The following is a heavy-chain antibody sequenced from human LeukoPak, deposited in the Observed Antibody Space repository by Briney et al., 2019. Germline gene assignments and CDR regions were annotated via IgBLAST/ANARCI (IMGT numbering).Heavy chain of an antibody. CDR1: GYTFTTYG. CDR3: ARGRCTNGVCFHGMDV. D-gene: IGHD2-8*01. CDR2: ISGYNGNT. J-gene: IGHJ6*02. V-gene: IGHV1-18*01. Sequence: ASVKVSCMTSGYTFTTYGITWVRQAPGQGLEWVGWISGYNGNTNTNSAQKFQGRVTMTTDTSTTTAYMELGSLRSDDTAVYYCARGRCTNGVCFHGMDVWGQGTTVTVSS.